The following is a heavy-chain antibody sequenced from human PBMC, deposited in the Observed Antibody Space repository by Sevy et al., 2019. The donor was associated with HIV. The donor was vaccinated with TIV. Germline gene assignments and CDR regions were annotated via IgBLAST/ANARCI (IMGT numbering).Heavy chain of an antibody. J-gene: IGHJ6*02. CDR2: ISYDGSKK. Sequence: GGSLRLSCAASGFTLSNYGMNWVRQAPGKGLEWVAVISYDGSKKYYADSVKGRFTISVDNSRNTLYLQMDSLRVEDTAVYYCAKVEGSGRYYYYGMDVWGQGTTVTVYS. CDR3: AKVEGSGRYYYYGMDV. CDR1: GFTLSNYG. D-gene: IGHD3-10*01. V-gene: IGHV3-30*18.